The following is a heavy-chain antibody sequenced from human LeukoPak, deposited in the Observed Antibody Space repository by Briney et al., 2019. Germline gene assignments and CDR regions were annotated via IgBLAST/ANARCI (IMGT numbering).Heavy chain of an antibody. V-gene: IGHV4-59*01. CDR2: IYYSGST. CDR1: GGSISSYY. Sequence: SETLSLTRTVSGGSISSYYWSWIRQPPGKGLEWIGYIYYSGSTNYNPSLKSRVTISVDTSKNQFSLKLSSVTAADTAVYYCASLAYCGGDCYSGWFDPWGQGTLVTVSS. J-gene: IGHJ5*02. CDR3: ASLAYCGGDCYSGWFDP. D-gene: IGHD2-21*02.